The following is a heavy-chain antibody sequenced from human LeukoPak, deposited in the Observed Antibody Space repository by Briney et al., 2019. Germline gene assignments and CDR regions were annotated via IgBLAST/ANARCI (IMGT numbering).Heavy chain of an antibody. CDR1: GYTFTSYA. V-gene: IGHV1-3*01. Sequence: ASVKVSCKASGYTFTSYAMHWVRQAPGQRLEWMGWINAGNGNTKYSQEFQGRVTMTTDTSTSTAYMELRSLRSDDTAVYYCARGLQENLAWLQAFSAFDIWGQGTMVTASS. CDR2: INAGNGNT. J-gene: IGHJ3*02. D-gene: IGHD6-19*01. CDR3: ARGLQENLAWLQAFSAFDI.